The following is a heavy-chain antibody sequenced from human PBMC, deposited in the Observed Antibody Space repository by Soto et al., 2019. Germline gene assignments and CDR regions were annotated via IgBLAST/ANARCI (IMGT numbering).Heavy chain of an antibody. CDR1: GGTFSSYA. Sequence: ASVKVSCKASGGTFSSYAISWVRQATGQGLEWMGWMNPNSGNTGYAQKFQGRVTMTRNTSISTAYMELSSLRSEDTAVYYCARAGCTNGVCYGSNWFDPWGQGTLVTVSS. D-gene: IGHD2-8*01. CDR3: ARAGCTNGVCYGSNWFDP. J-gene: IGHJ5*02. CDR2: MNPNSGNT. V-gene: IGHV1-8*02.